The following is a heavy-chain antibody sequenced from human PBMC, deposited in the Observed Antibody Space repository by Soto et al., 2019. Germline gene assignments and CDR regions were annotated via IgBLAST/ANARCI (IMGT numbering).Heavy chain of an antibody. D-gene: IGHD3-10*01. CDR3: AREYYYGSGSYYNHHDAFDI. J-gene: IGHJ3*02. CDR2: INPNSGGT. Sequence: ASVKVSCKASGYTFTGYYMHWVRQAPGQGLEWMGWINPNSGGTNYAQKFQGWVTMTRDTSISTAYMKLSRLRSDDTAVYYCAREYYYGSGSYYNHHDAFDIWGQGTMVTVSS. CDR1: GYTFTGYY. V-gene: IGHV1-2*04.